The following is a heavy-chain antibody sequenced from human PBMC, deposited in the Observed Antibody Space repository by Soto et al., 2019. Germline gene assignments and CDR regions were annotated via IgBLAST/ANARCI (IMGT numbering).Heavy chain of an antibody. J-gene: IGHJ4*02. V-gene: IGHV3-23*01. D-gene: IGHD6-19*01. CDR3: ARDRGVLGGVAGIMDY. CDR1: GFAFSRNG. CDR2: ISGSGAHS. Sequence: XGSLSLSCAASGFAFSRNGMNWVRQVSGKGLEWVSGISGSGAHSYYADSVKGRFAVSRDNSKDTLYLQMNSLRAEDTALYYCARDRGVLGGVAGIMDYWGRGTLVTVSS.